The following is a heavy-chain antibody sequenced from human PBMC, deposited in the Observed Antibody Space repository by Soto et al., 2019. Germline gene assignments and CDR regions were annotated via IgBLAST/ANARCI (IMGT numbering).Heavy chain of an antibody. V-gene: IGHV4-59*01. J-gene: IGHJ3*02. D-gene: IGHD2-2*01. Sequence: PSETLSLTCTVSGGSISSYYWSWIRQPPGKGLERIGYIYYSGSTNYNPSLKSRVTITVDTSKNQFSLKLSSVTAADTAVYYCARGRGGWFINQLLNAFDIWGQGTMVTVS. CDR1: GGSISSYY. CDR3: ARGRGGWFINQLLNAFDI. CDR2: IYYSGST.